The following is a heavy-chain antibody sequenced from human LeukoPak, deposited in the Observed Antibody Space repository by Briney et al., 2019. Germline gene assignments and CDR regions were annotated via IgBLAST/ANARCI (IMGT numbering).Heavy chain of an antibody. CDR1: GFTFTSYD. J-gene: IGHJ3*02. CDR2: IYSGGST. V-gene: IGHV3-53*01. CDR3: ARGGSYLSAFDI. Sequence: GGSLRLSCAASGFTFTSYDMSWVRQAPGKGLEWVSIIYSGGSTFYADSVKGRFTISRDNSKNTLYLQMNSLRAEDTAVYYCARGGSYLSAFDIWGQGTMVTVSS. D-gene: IGHD1-26*01.